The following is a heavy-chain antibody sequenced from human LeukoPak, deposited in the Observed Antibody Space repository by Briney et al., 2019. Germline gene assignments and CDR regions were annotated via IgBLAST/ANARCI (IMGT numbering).Heavy chain of an antibody. Sequence: GGSLRLSCAASGFTFSSYGMHWVRQAPGKGLEWVAVISYDGSNKYYADSVKGRFTISRDNSKNTLYLQMNSLRAEDTAVYYCAKPQSSTWIEYFQHWGQGTLVTVSS. D-gene: IGHD6-13*01. V-gene: IGHV3-30*18. CDR2: ISYDGSNK. J-gene: IGHJ1*01. CDR3: AKPQSSTWIEYFQH. CDR1: GFTFSSYG.